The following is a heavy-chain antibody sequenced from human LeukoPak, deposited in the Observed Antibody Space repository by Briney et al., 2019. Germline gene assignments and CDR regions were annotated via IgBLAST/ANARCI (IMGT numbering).Heavy chain of an antibody. D-gene: IGHD5-12*01. CDR3: ARVSGYDWESFYDY. CDR1: GFPLSSYA. J-gene: IGHJ4*02. CDR2: IYYSGST. V-gene: IGHV4-59*01. Sequence: GSLRLSCAASGFPLSSYAMSWVRQAPGKGLEWIGYIYYSGSTNYNPSLKSRVTISVDTSKNQFSLKLSSVTAADTAVYYCARVSGYDWESFYDYWGQGTLVTVSS.